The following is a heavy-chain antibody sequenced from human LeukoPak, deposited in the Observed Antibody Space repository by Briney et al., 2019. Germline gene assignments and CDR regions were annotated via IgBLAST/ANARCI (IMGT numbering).Heavy chain of an antibody. V-gene: IGHV4-34*01. Sequence: SETLSLTCAVYGGSFSGYYWSWIRQPPGKGLEWIGEINHSGSTNYNPSLKSRVTISVDTSKNQFSLKLSSVTAADTAVYYCARVTYSSSWPVFDYWGQGTLVTVSS. CDR2: INHSGST. CDR3: ARVTYSSSWPVFDY. D-gene: IGHD6-13*01. J-gene: IGHJ4*02. CDR1: GGSFSGYY.